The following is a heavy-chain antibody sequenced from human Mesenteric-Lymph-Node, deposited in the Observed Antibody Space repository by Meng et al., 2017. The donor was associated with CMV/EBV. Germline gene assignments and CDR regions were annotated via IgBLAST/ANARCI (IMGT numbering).Heavy chain of an antibody. Sequence: GGSLRLSCAASGFTVSNNDMNWVRQAPGKGPEWVSIIFRDGTTYYADSVKGRFTMSRDNSKNRLDLQMNSLRPEDTATYYCASFKRQEEWGGGGYFDVWGRGTLVTVSS. CDR1: GFTVSNND. J-gene: IGHJ2*01. CDR3: ASFKRQEEWGGGGYFDV. CDR2: IFRDGTT. D-gene: IGHD3-16*01. V-gene: IGHV3-66*02.